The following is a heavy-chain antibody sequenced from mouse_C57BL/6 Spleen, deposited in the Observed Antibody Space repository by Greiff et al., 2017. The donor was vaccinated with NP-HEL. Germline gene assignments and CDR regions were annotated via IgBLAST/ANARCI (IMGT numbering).Heavy chain of an antibody. CDR3: ARHEQGTTVVATDYAMDY. J-gene: IGHJ4*01. CDR1: GYTFTSYW. Sequence: VQLQQPGAELVKPGASVKLSCKASGYTFTSYWMHWVKQRPGQGLEWIGMIHPNSGSTNYNEKFKSKATLTVDKSSSTAYMQLSSLTSEDSAVYYCARHEQGTTVVATDYAMDYWGQGTSVTVSS. D-gene: IGHD1-1*01. V-gene: IGHV1-64*01. CDR2: IHPNSGST.